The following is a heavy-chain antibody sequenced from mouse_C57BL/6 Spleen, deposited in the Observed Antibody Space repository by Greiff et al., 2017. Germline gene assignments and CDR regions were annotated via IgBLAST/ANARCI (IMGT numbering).Heavy chain of an antibody. J-gene: IGHJ4*01. CDR1: GFSLTSYG. CDR2: LWSGGST. CDR3: ARKCITTVVAPAMDY. V-gene: IGHV2-2*01. Sequence: QVQLQQSGPGLVQPSQSLSITCTVSGFSLTSYGVHWVRQSPGKGLEWLGVLWSGGSTDYNAAFISRLSISKDNSKSQVFFKMNSLQADDTAIYYCARKCITTVVAPAMDYWGQGTSVTVAS. D-gene: IGHD1-1*01.